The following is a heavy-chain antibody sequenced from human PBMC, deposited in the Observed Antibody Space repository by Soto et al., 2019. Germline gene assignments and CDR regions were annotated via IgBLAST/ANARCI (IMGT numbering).Heavy chain of an antibody. CDR2: ISGSGGST. Sequence: EVQLLESGGGLVQPGGSLRLSCAASGFTFSSYAMSWVRQAPGKGLEWVSAISGSGGSTYYADSVKGRFTISRDNSKNTLYLQMNSLRAEDTAVYYCAKFSGTTTVVTQGGDAFISGAKGQWSPSLQ. CDR1: GFTFSSYA. CDR3: AKFSGTTTVVTQGGDAFIS. V-gene: IGHV3-23*01. D-gene: IGHD4-17*01. J-gene: IGHJ3*02.